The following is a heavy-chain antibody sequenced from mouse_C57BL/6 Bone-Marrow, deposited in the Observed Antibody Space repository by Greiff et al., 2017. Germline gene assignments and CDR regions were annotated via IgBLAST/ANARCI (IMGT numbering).Heavy chain of an antibody. CDR1: GYTFPSSW. CDR3: ARSLPLYGFDD. D-gene: IGHD6-2*01. CDR2: FDPSDSST. V-gene: IGHV1-59*01. J-gene: IGHJ2*01. Sequence: QVQLQQPGAELVRPGTSVKLSCKASGYTFPSSWMHWVKQRPGQGLEWIGVFDPSDSSTNYNQKFKGKATLTVDTSSSTAYMQLSSLTSEDSAVYYCARSLPLYGFDDGGQGTTLTVS.